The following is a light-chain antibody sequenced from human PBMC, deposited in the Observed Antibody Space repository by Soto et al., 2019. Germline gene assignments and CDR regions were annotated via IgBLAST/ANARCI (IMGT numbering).Light chain of an antibody. CDR1: STNIGSKS. V-gene: IGLV1-44*01. Sequence: QSVLTQPPSVSGTPGQWFNMSCSGISTNIGSKSVSWYQQHQPTTPKLLIFSNNQRPSGVLGRFSGSKSGTSASLAISGLLSVDETQDYCAAWDDSLNVLVFGGGTKVTVL. CDR2: SNN. J-gene: IGLJ2*01. CDR3: AAWDDSLNVLV.